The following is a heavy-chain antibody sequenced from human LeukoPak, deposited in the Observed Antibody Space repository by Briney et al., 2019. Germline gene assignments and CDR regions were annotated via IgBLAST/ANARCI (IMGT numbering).Heavy chain of an antibody. CDR1: GFTFDDYG. V-gene: IGHV3-20*04. CDR2: INWNGGST. Sequence: TGGSLRLSCAASGFTFDDYGMSWVRQAPGKGREWVSGINWNGGSTGYADSVKGRFTISRDNAKNSLYLQMNSLRAEDTALYYCARREGVYDFWSGYDYWGQGTLVTVSS. D-gene: IGHD3-3*01. CDR3: ARREGVYDFWSGYDY. J-gene: IGHJ4*02.